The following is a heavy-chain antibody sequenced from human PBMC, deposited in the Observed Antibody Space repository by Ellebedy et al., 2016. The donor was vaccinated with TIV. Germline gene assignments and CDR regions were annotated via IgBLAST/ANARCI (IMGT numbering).Heavy chain of an antibody. CDR3: AKGRGGGSDSSAPRYYFDY. CDR1: GFTVSRNY. V-gene: IGHV3-53*01. J-gene: IGHJ4*02. D-gene: IGHD3-22*01. Sequence: GESLKIPCVASGFTVSRNYFSGVRQAPGKGLECGPVISSGGNTFYADSVKGRFTISRDNSKKTLYLQMNSLSAEDTDVYYCAKGRGGGSDSSAPRYYFDYWGLGTLVTVSS. CDR2: ISSGGNT.